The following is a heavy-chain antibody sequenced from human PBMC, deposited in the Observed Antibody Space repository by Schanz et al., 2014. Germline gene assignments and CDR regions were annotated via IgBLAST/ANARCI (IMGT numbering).Heavy chain of an antibody. Sequence: QVQLVQSGAEVKNPGASVKVSCKASGYTFGRIGISWARQAPGQGLEWMGWISGNDGHTNYAQKFRGRVIMTTDTSTSTAYMELRSLRSDDTAMYYCARDTNQWDLYYWDDWGQGTLVTVSS. V-gene: IGHV1-18*01. J-gene: IGHJ4*02. CDR2: ISGNDGHT. CDR3: ARDTNQWDLYYWDD. D-gene: IGHD1-26*01. CDR1: GYTFGRIG.